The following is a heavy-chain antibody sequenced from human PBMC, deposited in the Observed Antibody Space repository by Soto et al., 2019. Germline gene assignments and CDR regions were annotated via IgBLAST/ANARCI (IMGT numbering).Heavy chain of an antibody. J-gene: IGHJ6*02. CDR2: TYYSGST. CDR3: ASHPPYYYGMDV. CDR1: GGSISSSSYY. Sequence: LSLTCTVSGGSISSSSYYWGWIRQPPGKGLEWIGSTYYSGSTYYNPSLKSRVTISVDTSKNQFSLKLSSVAAADTAVYYCASHPPYYYGMDVWGQGTTVTVSS. V-gene: IGHV4-39*01.